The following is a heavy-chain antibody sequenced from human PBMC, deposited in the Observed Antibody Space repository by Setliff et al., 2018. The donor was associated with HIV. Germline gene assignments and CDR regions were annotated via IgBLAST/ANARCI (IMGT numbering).Heavy chain of an antibody. CDR2: ITSSGRFT. V-gene: IGHV3-21*04. J-gene: IGHJ4*02. D-gene: IGHD5-18*01. Sequence: NPGGSLRLSCAASGFTFSSYNMNWVRQAPGKGLEWVSSITSSGRFTNYADSVKGRFTISRDNAKNSPYLQMNSLRAEDTAVYYCARDGSYISRGYWGQGTLVTVSS. CDR1: GFTFSSYN. CDR3: ARDGSYISRGY.